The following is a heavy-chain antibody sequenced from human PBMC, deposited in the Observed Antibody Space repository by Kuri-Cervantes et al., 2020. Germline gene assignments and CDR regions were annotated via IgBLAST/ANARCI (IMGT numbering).Heavy chain of an antibody. CDR2: ISAYNGNT. J-gene: IGHJ6*03. D-gene: IGHD2-2*01. CDR1: GYTFTSYG. Sequence: ASVKVSCKASGYTFTSYGISWVRQAPGQGLEWMGWISAYNGNTNYAQKLQGRVTMTTDTSTSTAYMELRSLRSDDTAVYYCARDGCISTACYPFSHYYYFYMDFWGRGTTVTVSS. V-gene: IGHV1-18*01. CDR3: ARDGCISTACYPFSHYYYFYMDF.